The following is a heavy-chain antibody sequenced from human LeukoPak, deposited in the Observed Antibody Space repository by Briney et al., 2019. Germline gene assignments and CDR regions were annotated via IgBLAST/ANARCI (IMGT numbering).Heavy chain of an antibody. CDR3: ARESPYDFWSGYYGPVDY. Sequence: ASVKVSCKASGYTFTGYYMHWVRQAPGQGLEWMGWINPNSGGTNYAQKFQGRVTMTRDTSISTAYMGLSRLRSDDTAVYYCARESPYDFWSGYYGPVDYWGQGTLVTVSS. J-gene: IGHJ4*02. CDR2: INPNSGGT. D-gene: IGHD3-3*01. V-gene: IGHV1-2*02. CDR1: GYTFTGYY.